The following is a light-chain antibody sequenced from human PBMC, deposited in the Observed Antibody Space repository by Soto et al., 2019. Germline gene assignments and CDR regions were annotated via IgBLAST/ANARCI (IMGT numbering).Light chain of an antibody. V-gene: IGKV3-15*01. J-gene: IGKJ3*01. CDR1: QSVSSN. CDR2: GAS. Sequence: EIVMTQSPATLSVSPGERATLSCRASQSVSSNLAWYQQKPGQAPRLLIYGASARGTGIPASFSGSGSGTEFTLTISSLQSEDFAVYYCQQYNEWPFTFGPGTKVDIK. CDR3: QQYNEWPFT.